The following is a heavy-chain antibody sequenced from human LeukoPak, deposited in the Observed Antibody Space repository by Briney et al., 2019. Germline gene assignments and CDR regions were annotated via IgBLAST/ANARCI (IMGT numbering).Heavy chain of an antibody. V-gene: IGHV4-59*01. CDR3: ARGGSYYDFWSGYYDYYYYMDV. Sequence: SETLSLTCSVSGGSNSSYYWSWMRQPPGKGLEWIGYIYDSGSTRYNPSLQSRVTISIDTSKNQFSLRLTSVTAADTAVYYCARGGSYYDFWSGYYDYYYYMDVWGKGTTVTVSS. CDR1: GGSNSSYY. CDR2: IYDSGST. D-gene: IGHD3-3*01. J-gene: IGHJ6*03.